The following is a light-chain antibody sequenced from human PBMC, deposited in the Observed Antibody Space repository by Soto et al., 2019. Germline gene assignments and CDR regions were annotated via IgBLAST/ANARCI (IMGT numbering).Light chain of an antibody. CDR2: EVS. J-gene: IGLJ2*01. CDR3: CSCSSSDVI. V-gene: IGLV2-23*02. CDR1: SSDVGRYNL. Sequence: QSVLTQPASVSGSPGQSITISCPGTSSDVGRYNLVSWYPQHPGKAPKLMISEVSKRPSGVSSRFSGSKSGNTASLTISGLQAEYGADYCCCSCSSSDVIFGGGTSVTVL.